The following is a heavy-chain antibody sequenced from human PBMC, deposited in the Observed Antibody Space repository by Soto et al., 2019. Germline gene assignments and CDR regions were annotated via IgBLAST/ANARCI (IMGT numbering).Heavy chain of an antibody. CDR1: GASISSGGYY. D-gene: IGHD3-10*01. CDR3: AREPITTPRGVTQVDP. J-gene: IGHJ5*02. CDR2: IYNSGTT. V-gene: IGHV4-31*03. Sequence: QVQLQESGPGLVKPSQTLSLICTVSGASISSGGYYWTWIRQHPGKGPEGIGYIYNSGTTFYNPSLGSRVSMSSDAAKNQFSLELRSVTVADTAVYYCAREPITTPRGVTQVDPWGQGSLVTVSS.